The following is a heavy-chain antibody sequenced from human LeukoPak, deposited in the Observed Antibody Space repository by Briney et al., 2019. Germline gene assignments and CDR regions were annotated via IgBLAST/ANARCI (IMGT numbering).Heavy chain of an antibody. V-gene: IGHV1-2*02. CDR3: ARDRAKQHLVQDWFDP. J-gene: IGHJ5*02. Sequence: SVQVSCQASGYTFICYFIHWVRRPAGQGVAWMGFINYNSGGTHYAHKVQGRVTITRNTSITTAYMELSGLRSNDTAVYYCARDRAKQHLVQDWFDPWGQGTLVTVSS. CDR2: INYNSGGT. D-gene: IGHD6-13*01. CDR1: GYTFICYF.